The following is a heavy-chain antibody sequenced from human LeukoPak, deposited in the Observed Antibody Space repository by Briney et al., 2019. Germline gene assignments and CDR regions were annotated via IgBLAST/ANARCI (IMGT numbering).Heavy chain of an antibody. CDR2: INPNSGGT. CDR3: ARGTRAPIAAAGMLYYFDY. J-gene: IGHJ4*02. Sequence: ASVKVSCKASGYTFTGYYMHWVRQAPGQGLEWMGWINPNSGGTNYAQKFQGRVTMTRDTSNSTAYMELSRLRSDDTAVYYCARGTRAPIAAAGMLYYFDYWGQGTLVTVSS. V-gene: IGHV1-2*02. CDR1: GYTFTGYY. D-gene: IGHD6-13*01.